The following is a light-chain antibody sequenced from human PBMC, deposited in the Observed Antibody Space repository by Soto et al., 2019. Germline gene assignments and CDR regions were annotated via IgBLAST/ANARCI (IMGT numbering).Light chain of an antibody. CDR2: GAS. CDR3: QQYNNWPPWT. Sequence: EIVMTQSPATLSVSPGERATLSCRASQSVSSNLAWYQQKPGQAPRPLIYGASTRATVIPAMFSGSGSWTEFTLTISSLQSEDFAVYYCQQYNNWPPWTFGPGTKVEIK. V-gene: IGKV3-15*01. CDR1: QSVSSN. J-gene: IGKJ1*01.